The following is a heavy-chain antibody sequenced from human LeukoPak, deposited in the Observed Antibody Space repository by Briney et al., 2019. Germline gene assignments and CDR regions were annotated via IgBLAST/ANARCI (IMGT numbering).Heavy chain of an antibody. V-gene: IGHV4-39*07. Sequence: PSETLSLTCTVSGGSISSSSYYWGWIRQPPGKGLEWIGSIYHSGSTYYNPSLKSRVTISVDASKNQFSLNLSSVTAADTAVYYCAREAATEPHYYYYMDVWGKGTTVTVSS. D-gene: IGHD1-14*01. J-gene: IGHJ6*03. CDR3: AREAATEPHYYYYMDV. CDR1: GGSISSSSYY. CDR2: IYHSGST.